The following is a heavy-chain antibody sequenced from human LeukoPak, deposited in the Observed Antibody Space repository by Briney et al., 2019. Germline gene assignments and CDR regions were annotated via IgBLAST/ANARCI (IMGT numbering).Heavy chain of an antibody. D-gene: IGHD3-22*01. J-gene: IGHJ3*02. Sequence: GGSLRLSCAASGFTFDDYAMHWVRQAPGKGLEWVSSISSSSCYIYYADSVKGRFTISRDNAKNSLYLQMNSLRAEDTAVYYCAREYYYDSRAPGAFDIWGQGTMVTVSS. V-gene: IGHV3-21*01. CDR1: GFTFDDYA. CDR3: AREYYYDSRAPGAFDI. CDR2: ISSSSCYI.